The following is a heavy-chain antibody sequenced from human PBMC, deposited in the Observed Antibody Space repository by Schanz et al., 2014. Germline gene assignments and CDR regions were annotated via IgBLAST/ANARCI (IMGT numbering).Heavy chain of an antibody. J-gene: IGHJ4*02. Sequence: VQLVDSGGGLVKPGGSLRLSCTASGFPFSDYFMAWIRQPPGKGLEWVSSFNDGGVNKYYADSVKGRFTISSDNSKSTLYLQMSSLRAEDTAVYYCAKSQGSSFDSWGQGTLVTVSS. D-gene: IGHD6-13*01. V-gene: IGHV3-23*04. CDR3: AKSQGSSFDS. CDR2: FNDGGVNK. CDR1: GFPFSDYF.